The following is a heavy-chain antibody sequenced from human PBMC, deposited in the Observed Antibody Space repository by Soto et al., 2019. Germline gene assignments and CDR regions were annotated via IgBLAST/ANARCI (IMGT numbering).Heavy chain of an antibody. J-gene: IGHJ4*02. Sequence: EVQLVESGGGLVQPGGSLRLSCAASGFTFSNYPMYWVRQAPGKGLEYVSVISSNGGSTYYANSVKGRFTVSRDNSKNTLYLQMGSLRTEDMAVYYCARGAWNTAVTPFGYWGQGTLVTVSS. D-gene: IGHD1-1*01. CDR2: ISSNGGST. CDR1: GFTFSNYP. CDR3: ARGAWNTAVTPFGY. V-gene: IGHV3-64*01.